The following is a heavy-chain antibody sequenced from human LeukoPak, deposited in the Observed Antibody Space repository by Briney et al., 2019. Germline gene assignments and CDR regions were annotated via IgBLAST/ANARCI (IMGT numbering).Heavy chain of an antibody. CDR3: ARDGLDDYSNYGAY. D-gene: IGHD4-11*01. J-gene: IGHJ4*02. CDR2: IYYSGST. V-gene: IGHV4-39*07. Sequence: PSETLSLTCTVSGSSISSSSYYWGWIRQPPGKGLEWIGSIYYSGSTYYNPSLKSRVTISVDTSKNQFSLKLSSVTAADTAVYYCARDGLDDYSNYGAYWGQGTLVTVSS. CDR1: GSSISSSSYY.